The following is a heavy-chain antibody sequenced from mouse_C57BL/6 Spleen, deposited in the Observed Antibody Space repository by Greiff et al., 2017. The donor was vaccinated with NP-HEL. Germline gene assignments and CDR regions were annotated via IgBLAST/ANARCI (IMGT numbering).Heavy chain of an antibody. D-gene: IGHD2-5*01. CDR2: IYPSDSET. J-gene: IGHJ2*01. CDR3: ARGDSNYDY. Sequence: VKLQQPGAELVRPGSSVKLSCKASGYTFTSYWMDWVKQRPGQGLEWIGNIYPSDSETHYNQKFKDKATLTVDKSSSTAYMQLSSLTSEDSAVYYCARGDSNYDYWGQGTTLTVSS. CDR1: GYTFTSYW. V-gene: IGHV1-61*01.